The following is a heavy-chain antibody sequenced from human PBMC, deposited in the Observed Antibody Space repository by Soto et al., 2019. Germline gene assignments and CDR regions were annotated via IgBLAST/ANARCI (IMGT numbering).Heavy chain of an antibody. J-gene: IGHJ4*02. CDR1: GFTFSNFP. CDR3: AKGGHFDY. Sequence: EVQVLESGGGLVQPGGSLILSCATSGFTFSNFPMSWGRQAPGKGLEWVSEISRSGDITYYADSVKGRFTISRDNSKNTLYLQMNSLRAEDTALYYCAKGGHFDYWGQGTLVTVSS. V-gene: IGHV3-23*01. D-gene: IGHD5-12*01. CDR2: ISRSGDIT.